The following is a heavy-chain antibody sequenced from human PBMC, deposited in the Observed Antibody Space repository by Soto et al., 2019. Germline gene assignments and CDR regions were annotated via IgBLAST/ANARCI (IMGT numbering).Heavy chain of an antibody. Sequence: ASVKISCKASGYTFTNYGITWVGRSPGQGFEWMGCISVYNGNTNYAQNLQGRVTMTTDTSTSTVYMDLRTLRSDDTAVYYCASRSGQLPYHFDYWGQAILVT. D-gene: IGHD5-18*01. V-gene: IGHV1-18*01. CDR3: ASRSGQLPYHFDY. CDR1: GYTFTNYG. J-gene: IGHJ4*02. CDR2: ISVYNGNT.